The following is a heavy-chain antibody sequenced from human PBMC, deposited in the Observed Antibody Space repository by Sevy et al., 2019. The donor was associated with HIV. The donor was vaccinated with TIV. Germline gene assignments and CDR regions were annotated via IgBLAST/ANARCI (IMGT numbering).Heavy chain of an antibody. CDR3: AKDRAAMVGDAFDS. J-gene: IGHJ3*02. D-gene: IGHD5-18*01. CDR2: IGGSGVST. CDR1: GFPFSSYA. V-gene: IGHV3-23*01. Sequence: GGSLRLSCAASGFPFSSYAMSWVRQAPGKGLEWVSAIGGSGVSTYYADSVKGRFTISRDNSKNTLYLQMNSLRAEDTAVYYCAKDRAAMVGDAFDSWGQGTMVTVSS.